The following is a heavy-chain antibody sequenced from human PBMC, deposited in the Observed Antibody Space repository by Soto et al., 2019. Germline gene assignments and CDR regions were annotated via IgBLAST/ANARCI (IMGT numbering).Heavy chain of an antibody. J-gene: IGHJ4*02. CDR3: ARYSYGYRCLDY. V-gene: IGHV1-18*01. Sequence: XSVKVSCKASGYTFTSYGISLVRQAPGQGLEWMGWISAYNGNTNYAQKLQGRVTMTTDTSTSTAYMELRRMRSDDTAVYYCARYSYGYRCLDYWGQGTLVTVSS. D-gene: IGHD5-18*01. CDR1: GYTFTSYG. CDR2: ISAYNGNT.